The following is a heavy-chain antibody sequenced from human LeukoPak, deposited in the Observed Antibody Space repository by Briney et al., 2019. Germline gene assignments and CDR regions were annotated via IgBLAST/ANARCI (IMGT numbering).Heavy chain of an antibody. V-gene: IGHV3-23*01. D-gene: IGHD3-22*01. Sequence: GGSLRLSCTASGFTFSNYAMTWVRQAPGKGLEWVSGISGNGGSTYYADSVKGRFTIPRDYSKSSLHLQMNSLRAEDTAVYYCAKTSGSYFAGFDCWGQGTLVTVSS. J-gene: IGHJ4*02. CDR2: ISGNGGST. CDR1: GFTFSNYA. CDR3: AKTSGSYFAGFDC.